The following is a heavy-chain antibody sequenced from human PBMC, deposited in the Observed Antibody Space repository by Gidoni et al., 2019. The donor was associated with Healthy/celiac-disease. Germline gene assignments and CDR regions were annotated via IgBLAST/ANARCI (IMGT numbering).Heavy chain of an antibody. CDR2: ISSRSSYI. CDR1: GFTFSSYS. D-gene: IGHD6-19*01. V-gene: IGHV3-21*01. CDR3: ARDVLRAVADPFDY. Sequence: EVQLVESGGGLVKPGGSLRLSCAASGFTFSSYSMNWVRQAPGKGLECVSSISSRSSYIYYADSVKGRFTIARDNAKNSRYLQMNSLRAEDTAVYYCARDVLRAVADPFDYWGQGTLVTVSS. J-gene: IGHJ4*02.